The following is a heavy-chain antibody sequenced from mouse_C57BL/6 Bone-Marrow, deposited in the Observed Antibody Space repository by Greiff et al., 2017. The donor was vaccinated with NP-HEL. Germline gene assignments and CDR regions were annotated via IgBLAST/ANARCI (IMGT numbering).Heavy chain of an antibody. V-gene: IGHV2-2*01. J-gene: IGHJ4*01. D-gene: IGHD2-4*01. CDR3: AREGYDYANYYAMDY. CDR2: IWSGGST. CDR1: GFSLTSYG. Sequence: VKLVESGPGLVQPSQSLSITCTVSGFSLTSYGVHWVRQSPGKGLEWLGVIWSGGSTDYNAAFISRLSISKDNSKSQVFFKMNSLQADDTAIYYCAREGYDYANYYAMDYWGQGTSVTVSS.